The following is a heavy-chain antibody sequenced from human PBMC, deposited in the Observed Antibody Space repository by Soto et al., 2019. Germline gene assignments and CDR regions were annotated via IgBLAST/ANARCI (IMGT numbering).Heavy chain of an antibody. J-gene: IGHJ4*02. Sequence: GGSLRLSCAASGFTFSSYGMHWVRQAPGKGLEWVAVISYDGSNKYYADSVKGRFTISRDNSKNTLYLQMNSLRAEDTAVYYCAKDPPPAPHYDFWSGYHIGPLDYWGQGTLVTVSS. CDR1: GFTFSSYG. D-gene: IGHD3-3*01. CDR3: AKDPPPAPHYDFWSGYHIGPLDY. CDR2: ISYDGSNK. V-gene: IGHV3-30*18.